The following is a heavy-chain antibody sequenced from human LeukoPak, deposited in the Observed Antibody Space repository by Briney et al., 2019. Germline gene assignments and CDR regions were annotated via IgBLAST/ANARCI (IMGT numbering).Heavy chain of an antibody. J-gene: IGHJ4*02. CDR1: GGSISAYY. V-gene: IGHV4-59*01. CDR2: IYYSGST. Sequence: SETLSLTCTVSGGSISAYYWIWIRQSPGKGLEWIGYIYYSGSTNYNPSLKSRVTISVDTSKNQFSLKLSSVTAADTAVYYCARGTYYYDSSGYSLFDYWGQGTLVTVSS. CDR3: ARGTYYYDSSGYSLFDY. D-gene: IGHD3-22*01.